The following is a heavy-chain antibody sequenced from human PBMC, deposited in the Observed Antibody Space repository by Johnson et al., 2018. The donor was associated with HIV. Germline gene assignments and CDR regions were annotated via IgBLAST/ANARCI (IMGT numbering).Heavy chain of an antibody. V-gene: IGHV3-13*01. CDR2: ICTAGDT. CDR3: ARDRSKGGAFDI. Sequence: VQLVESGGGLVKPGGSLRLSCAASGFTFSTYDMYWVRQATGKGLEWVSTICTAGDTYYPGSVKGRFTISRENAKNSLYLQMNSLRAGDTAVYYCARDRSKGGAFDIWGQGTMVTVSS. J-gene: IGHJ3*02. CDR1: GFTFSTYD. D-gene: IGHD2/OR15-2a*01.